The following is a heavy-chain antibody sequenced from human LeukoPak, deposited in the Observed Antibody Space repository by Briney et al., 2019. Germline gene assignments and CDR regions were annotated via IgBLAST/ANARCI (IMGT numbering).Heavy chain of an antibody. J-gene: IGHJ3*02. V-gene: IGHV3-7*01. CDR1: GFTFSNYW. Sequence: GGSLRLSCVASGFTFSNYWMSWVRQAPGTGLEWVANIKQDGSDKYYVDSVKGRFTVSRDNAKNSLYLQMNSLRAEDTAVYYCARAQSGEYYYDSSGAFDIWGQGTMVTVSS. CDR3: ARAQSGEYYYDSSGAFDI. CDR2: IKQDGSDK. D-gene: IGHD3-22*01.